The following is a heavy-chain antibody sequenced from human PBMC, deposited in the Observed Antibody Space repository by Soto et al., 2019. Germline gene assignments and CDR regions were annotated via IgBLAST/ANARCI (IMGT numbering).Heavy chain of an antibody. CDR1: GYTFTSYG. CDR2: ISAHNDNT. J-gene: IGHJ4*02. V-gene: IGHV1-18*01. CDR3: ARVRDGDY. Sequence: QVHLVQSGAEVKKPGASVKVSCKCSGYTFTSYGITWVRQAPGQGLEWMGWISAHNDNTDYAQKLQGRVTVTRARSTSTAYMELRSLRSDDTAVYYSARVRDGDYWCQGDLVTVSS. D-gene: IGHD6-6*01.